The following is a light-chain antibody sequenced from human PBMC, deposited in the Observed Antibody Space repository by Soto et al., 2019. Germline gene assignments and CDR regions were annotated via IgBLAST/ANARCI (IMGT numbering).Light chain of an antibody. J-gene: IGKJ2*01. CDR3: QKYKDWPPYT. CDR1: QSVSTN. V-gene: IGKV3-15*01. Sequence: EIVMTQSPSTLSVSPGERATLSCRASQSVSTNLAWYQQRPGQAPRLLMYAASVRATGTPARFSGSGSGTEFTLTIASLQSEDFGIYYCQKYKDWPPYTFGQGTKLEIK. CDR2: AAS.